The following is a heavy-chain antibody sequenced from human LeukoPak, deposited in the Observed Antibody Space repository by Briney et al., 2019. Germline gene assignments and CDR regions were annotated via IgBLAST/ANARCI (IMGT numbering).Heavy chain of an antibody. CDR2: IHTTGYT. J-gene: IGHJ4*02. CDR3: ARAHSGLYLDS. V-gene: IGHV4-4*07. CDR1: GESLGTFY. Sequence: PSETLSLTCTVSGESLGTFYWSWIRQPAGQGLEYIGRIHTTGYTNYKPSLKSRVTMSVDSSKNQFSLTLRSVTATDTAIYYCARAHSGLYLDSWGQGTLVPVSS. D-gene: IGHD2-15*01.